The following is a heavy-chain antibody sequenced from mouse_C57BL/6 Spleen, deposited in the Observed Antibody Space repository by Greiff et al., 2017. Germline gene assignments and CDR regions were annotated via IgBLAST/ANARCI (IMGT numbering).Heavy chain of an antibody. CDR1: GYTFTSYW. Sequence: VQLQQPGAELVRPGSSVKLSCKASGYTFTSYWMHWVKQRPIQGLEWIGNIDPSDSETHYNQKLKDKATLTVDKSSSTAYMQLISLTSEASAVYYCARVKDTTVVALPYYFDYWGQGTTLTVSS. D-gene: IGHD1-1*01. V-gene: IGHV1-52*01. J-gene: IGHJ2*01. CDR2: IDPSDSET. CDR3: ARVKDTTVVALPYYFDY.